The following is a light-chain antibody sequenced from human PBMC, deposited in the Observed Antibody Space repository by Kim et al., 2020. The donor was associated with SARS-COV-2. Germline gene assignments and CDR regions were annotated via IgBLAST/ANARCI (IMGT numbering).Light chain of an antibody. CDR2: DVG. J-gene: IGLJ2*01. CDR1: STDIGRYNF. CDR3: GSYTTSSTVV. Sequence: QSALTQPASVSGSPGQSITISCTGTSTDIGRYNFVSWYQQYSGKAPKLMIYDVGRRPSGISNRFSGSKSGNTASLTISGLQAEDEADYYCGSYTTSSTVVFGGGTKVTVL. V-gene: IGLV2-14*01.